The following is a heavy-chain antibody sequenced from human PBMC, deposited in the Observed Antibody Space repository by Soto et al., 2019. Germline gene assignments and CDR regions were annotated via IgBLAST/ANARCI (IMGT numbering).Heavy chain of an antibody. CDR3: AKEARSVGPSHFDY. CDR2: ISGPGDST. Sequence: EVQLLESGGGLVQPGESLRLSCAASEFTFSSYAMSWVRQAPGKGLEWVSAISGPGDSTYFADSVRGRFTISRDNSKNTLYLQMNSLRAEDTAVYYCAKEARSVGPSHFDYWGQGTLVTVSS. J-gene: IGHJ4*02. D-gene: IGHD1-26*01. CDR1: EFTFSSYA. V-gene: IGHV3-23*01.